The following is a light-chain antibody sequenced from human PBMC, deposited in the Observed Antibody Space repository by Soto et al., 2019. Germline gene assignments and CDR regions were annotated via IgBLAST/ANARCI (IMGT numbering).Light chain of an antibody. CDR3: QQFRNWPWT. Sequence: PGATVNLYCRASQSISITLAWYQHKPGQAPRLLIHDASTRATGVPARISGSGSGTEFTLTISSLQSEDSAVYYCQQFRNWPWTFGEGTKVDIK. J-gene: IGKJ1*01. CDR1: QSISIT. CDR2: DAS. V-gene: IGKV3D-15*01.